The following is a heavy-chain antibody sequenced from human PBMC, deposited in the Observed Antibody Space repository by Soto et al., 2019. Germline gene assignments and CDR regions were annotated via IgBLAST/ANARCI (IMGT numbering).Heavy chain of an antibody. CDR3: TSRYSYGYPSYGMDV. Sequence: GGSLRLSCAASGFTFSNAWMNWVRQAPGKGLEWVGRIKSKTDGGTTDYAAPVKGRFTISRDDSKNTLYLQMNSLKTEDTAVYYCTSRYSYGYPSYGMDVWGQGTTVTVSS. D-gene: IGHD5-18*01. V-gene: IGHV3-15*07. CDR2: IKSKTDGGTT. J-gene: IGHJ6*02. CDR1: GFTFSNAW.